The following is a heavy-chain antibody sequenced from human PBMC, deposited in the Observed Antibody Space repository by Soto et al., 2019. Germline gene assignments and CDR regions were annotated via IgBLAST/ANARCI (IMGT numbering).Heavy chain of an antibody. V-gene: IGHV4-39*01. D-gene: IGHD6-19*01. CDR2: IYYSGST. CDR1: GGSISSSNYY. Sequence: ASETLSLTCTVSGGSISSSNYYWGWIRQPPGKGLEWIGSIYYSGSTSYNPSLKSRVTISVDTSKNQFSLKLSSLSSEDTAVYYCARAVAVPADFDYWGQGTLVTVSS. CDR3: ARAVAVPADFDY. J-gene: IGHJ4*02.